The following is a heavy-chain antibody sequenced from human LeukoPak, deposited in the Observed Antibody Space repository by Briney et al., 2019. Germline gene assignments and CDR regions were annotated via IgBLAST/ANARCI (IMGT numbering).Heavy chain of an antibody. CDR2: ISSSGSTI. Sequence: PGGSLRLSCAASGFTFSDYYMSWLPQAPGKGREWVSYISSSGSTISYASYVKCRFTISRDNAKNSLYLQMNSLSAEDTAVYYCASPAAMTTVTTPFDYWGQGTLVTVSS. J-gene: IGHJ4*02. CDR1: GFTFSDYY. V-gene: IGHV3-11*04. D-gene: IGHD4-17*01. CDR3: ASPAAMTTVTTPFDY.